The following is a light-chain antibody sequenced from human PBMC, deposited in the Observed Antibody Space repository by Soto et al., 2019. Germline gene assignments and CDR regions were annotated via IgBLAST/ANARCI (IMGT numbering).Light chain of an antibody. CDR1: QGISSY. CDR2: SAS. Sequence: DIQLTQSPSSLSASVGDRVTITCRVSQGISSYLNWYRQKPGKVPKLLIYSASNLQSGVPSRFINIRSTTELAPTMNLLQRKYVANYYGLWTYGATPSAFGERTKVLI. J-gene: IGKJ1*01. CDR3: LWTYGATPSA. V-gene: IGKV1-27*01.